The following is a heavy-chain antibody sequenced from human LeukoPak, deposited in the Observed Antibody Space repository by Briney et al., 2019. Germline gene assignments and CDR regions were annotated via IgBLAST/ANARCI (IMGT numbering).Heavy chain of an antibody. CDR2: IYYTGTT. J-gene: IGHJ4*02. CDR3: ARHGSASNGRSSWSPFDY. Sequence: SETLSLTCTVSGGSISSTNYYWGWIRQPPGKGLEWIGTIYYTGTTYYNPSLKSRVTISVDTSKNQFSLKLSSVTAADTAVYYCARHGSASNGRSSWSPFDYWGQGTLVTVSS. D-gene: IGHD6-13*01. V-gene: IGHV4-39*01. CDR1: GGSISSTNYY.